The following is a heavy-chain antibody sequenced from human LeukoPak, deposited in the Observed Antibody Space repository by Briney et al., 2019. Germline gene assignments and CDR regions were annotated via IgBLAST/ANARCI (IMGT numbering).Heavy chain of an antibody. D-gene: IGHD2-2*01. V-gene: IGHV1-18*01. Sequence: ASVTVSCKASGYTFTSYGISWERQATGQGLEWMGWISAYNGNTNYAQKLQGRVTMTTDTSTSTAYMELRSLRSDDTAVYYCARYCSSTSCYDYYYGMDVWGQGTTVTVSS. CDR1: GYTFTSYG. CDR2: ISAYNGNT. CDR3: ARYCSSTSCYDYYYGMDV. J-gene: IGHJ6*02.